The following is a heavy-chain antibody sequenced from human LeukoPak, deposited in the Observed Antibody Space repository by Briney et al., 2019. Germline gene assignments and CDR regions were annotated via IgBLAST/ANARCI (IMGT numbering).Heavy chain of an antibody. CDR3: AKGVAATVTYAFDA. CDR1: GFTFSSFG. V-gene: IGHV3-30*02. CDR2: IRYDGTDK. J-gene: IGHJ3*01. D-gene: IGHD1-26*01. Sequence: GGSLRLSCAASGFTFSSFGMHWVRQAPGKGLEWVAFIRYDGTDKYYADSVKGRFTISRDNSKNTLYLQMNSLRPEDTATYYCAKGVAATVTYAFDAWGQGTMVTVSS.